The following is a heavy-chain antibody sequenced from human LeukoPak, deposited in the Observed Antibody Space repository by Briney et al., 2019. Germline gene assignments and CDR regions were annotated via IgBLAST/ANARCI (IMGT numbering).Heavy chain of an antibody. J-gene: IGHJ4*02. CDR1: GGSISSYY. Sequence: SETLSLTCTVSGGSISSYYWSWIRQPPGKGLEWIGYIYYSGSTNYHPSLKSRVTISVDTSKNQFSLTLSSVTAADTAVYYCARHFGYSSSWYDYWGQGTLVTVSS. CDR2: IYYSGST. V-gene: IGHV4-59*01. CDR3: ARHFGYSSSWYDY. D-gene: IGHD6-13*01.